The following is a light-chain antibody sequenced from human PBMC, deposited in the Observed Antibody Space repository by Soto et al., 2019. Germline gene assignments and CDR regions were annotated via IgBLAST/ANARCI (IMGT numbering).Light chain of an antibody. V-gene: IGKV3-11*01. CDR3: QHRNYWPT. J-gene: IGKJ3*01. Sequence: EIVLTQSPATLPLSPGERATLSCRASQSVTSNLAWYQQKPGQAPRLLIYDASNRATGSPARFSGSGSGTDFTLTISSLEPEDFAVDYCQHRNYWPTFGPGNKVDIK. CDR1: QSVTSN. CDR2: DAS.